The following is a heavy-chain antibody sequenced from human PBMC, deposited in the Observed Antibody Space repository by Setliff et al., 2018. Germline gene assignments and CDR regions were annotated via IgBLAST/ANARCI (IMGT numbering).Heavy chain of an antibody. CDR2: ISSSSSYT. D-gene: IGHD2-8*01. J-gene: IGHJ4*02. Sequence: PGGSLRLSCAASGFTFSDYYMSWIRQAPGKGLEWVSYISSSSSYTNYADSVKGRFTISRDNAKNSLYLQMNSLRAEDTAVYYCARDAPSSCTNGVCYIDFDYWGQGTLVTVSS. CDR1: GFTFSDYY. V-gene: IGHV3-11*05. CDR3: ARDAPSSCTNGVCYIDFDY.